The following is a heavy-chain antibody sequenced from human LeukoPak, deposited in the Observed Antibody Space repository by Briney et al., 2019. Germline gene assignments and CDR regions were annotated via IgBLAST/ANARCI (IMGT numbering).Heavy chain of an antibody. J-gene: IGHJ4*02. CDR3: AKEKNSAMAFFDY. D-gene: IGHD5-18*01. CDR1: GYTFTGYY. Sequence: ASVKVSCKASGYTFTGYYMHWVRQAPGQGLEWMGWINPNSGDTNYGQNFQGRVTMTRDTSISTAYMELRRLTSDDTAVYFCAKEKNSAMAFFDYWGQGTLVTVSS. V-gene: IGHV1-2*02. CDR2: INPNSGDT.